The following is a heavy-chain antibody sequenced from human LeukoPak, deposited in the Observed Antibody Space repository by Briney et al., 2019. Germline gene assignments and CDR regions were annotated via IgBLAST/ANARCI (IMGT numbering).Heavy chain of an antibody. D-gene: IGHD3-16*02. CDR1: GFTFTSYA. CDR3: ARAREYYDYVWGSYRRYYFDY. J-gene: IGHJ4*02. CDR2: ISYDGSSK. V-gene: IGHV3-30*04. Sequence: GGSLRLSCTASGFTFTSYAMHWVRQAPGKGLEWVAVISYDGSSKYYADSVKGRFTISRDNSKNSLYLQMNSLRAEDTAVYYCARAREYYDYVWGSYRRYYFDYWGQGTLVTVSS.